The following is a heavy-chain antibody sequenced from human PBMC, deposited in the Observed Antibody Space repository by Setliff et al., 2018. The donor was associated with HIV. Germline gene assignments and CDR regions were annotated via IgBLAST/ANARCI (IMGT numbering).Heavy chain of an antibody. CDR2: IYYDGSSQ. V-gene: IGHV3-33*06. Sequence: GGSLRLSCAVSGFTFSHYAMHWVRQSPGKGLECVALIYYDGSSQYYADSVKGRFTISRDNSKNTLFLQMDRLRAEDTALYYCAKATGLGAAGKIDSWGQGTLVTVSS. J-gene: IGHJ4*02. CDR1: GFTFSHYA. D-gene: IGHD6-13*01. CDR3: AKATGLGAAGKIDS.